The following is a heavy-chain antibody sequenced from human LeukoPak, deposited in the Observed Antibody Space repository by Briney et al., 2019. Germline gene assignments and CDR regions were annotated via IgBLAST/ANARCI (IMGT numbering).Heavy chain of an antibody. D-gene: IGHD3-10*01. Sequence: SVKVSCKASGGTFSSYAISWVRQAPGQGLEWMGGIIPIFGTANYVQKFQGRVTITADESTSTAYMELSSLRSEDTAVYYCARENEGYGSGSYFDYWGQGTLVTVSS. V-gene: IGHV1-69*13. J-gene: IGHJ4*02. CDR1: GGTFSSYA. CDR3: ARENEGYGSGSYFDY. CDR2: IIPIFGTA.